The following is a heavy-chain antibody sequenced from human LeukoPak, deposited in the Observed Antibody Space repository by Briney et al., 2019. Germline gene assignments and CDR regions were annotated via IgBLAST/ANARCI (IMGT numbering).Heavy chain of an antibody. Sequence: PGGSLRLSCAASAGAVSSSNYMIWVRQAPGKGLEWVSVIYGAGSTFYADPVKGRFTISRDNAKNTLYLQMNSLRAEDTAVYYSTSGTCEYWGQGTLVTVSS. V-gene: IGHV3-53*01. J-gene: IGHJ4*02. CDR3: TSGTCEY. CDR2: IYGAGST. CDR1: AGAVSSSNY.